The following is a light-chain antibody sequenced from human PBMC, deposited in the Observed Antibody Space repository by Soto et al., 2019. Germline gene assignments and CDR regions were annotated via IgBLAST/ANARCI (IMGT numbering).Light chain of an antibody. CDR2: EVS. J-gene: IGLJ2*01. CDR3: SSYTGSSALV. CDR1: SSDVGYNY. Sequence: QSALTQPASVSGSPGQSITISCTGTSSDVGYNYVSWYQQHPGKAPKLMIYEVSNRPSGVSNRFSGSKSGNTVSLTISGLQAEDEADYHCSSYTGSSALVFGGGTKLTVL. V-gene: IGLV2-14*01.